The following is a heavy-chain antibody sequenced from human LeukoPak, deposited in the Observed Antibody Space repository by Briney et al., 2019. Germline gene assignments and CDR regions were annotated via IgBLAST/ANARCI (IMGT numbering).Heavy chain of an antibody. CDR2: ISGDGGT. CDR3: ARYRGAASCYSGFDY. Sequence: GGSLRLSCAAPGFTFGSYVMSWARQAPGKGPEWVSAISGDGGTYYADSVKGRFTISRDNSKNTLYLQMNSLGGEDTALYYCARYRGAASCYSGFDYWGQGTLVTVAS. CDR1: GFTFGSYV. J-gene: IGHJ4*02. D-gene: IGHD2-15*01. V-gene: IGHV3-23*01.